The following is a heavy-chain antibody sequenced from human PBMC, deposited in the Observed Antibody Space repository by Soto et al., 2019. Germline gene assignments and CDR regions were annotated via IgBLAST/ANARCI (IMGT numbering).Heavy chain of an antibody. CDR3: ARSGDNYNLLDY. Sequence: GVSLRLSCAASGFTFNEYYMSWIRQAPGKGLEWISYSSNSGTFARYADSVKGRFSIPRDNAKNSLYLQINSLRGDDTAIYYCARSGDNYNLLDYWGQGTPVTVSS. CDR1: GFTFNEYY. V-gene: IGHV3-11*06. J-gene: IGHJ4*02. D-gene: IGHD1-1*01. CDR2: SSNSGTFA.